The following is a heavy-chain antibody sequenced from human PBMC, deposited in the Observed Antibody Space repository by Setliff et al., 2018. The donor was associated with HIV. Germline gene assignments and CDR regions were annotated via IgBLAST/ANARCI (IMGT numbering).Heavy chain of an antibody. J-gene: IGHJ3*02. CDR2: VGPEDGET. Sequence: VKVSCKASGYTFTNYFMHWVRQAPGGGLEWVGRVGPEDGETRYEMKFQGSVTMTRDTSASTVYLELRSLRSGDTAVYFCASKGGSENYPDSDAFDIWRKETLVT. D-gene: IGHD3-10*01. V-gene: IGHV1-69-2*01. CDR1: GYTFTNYF. CDR3: ASKGGSENYPDSDAFDI.